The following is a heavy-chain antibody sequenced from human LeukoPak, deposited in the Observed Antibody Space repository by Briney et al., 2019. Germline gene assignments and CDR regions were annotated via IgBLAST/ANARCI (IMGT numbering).Heavy chain of an antibody. J-gene: IGHJ4*02. Sequence: GASVKVSCKASGYTVTSYHMHWVRQAPGQGLEWMGVINTGGGTTSYAQKFQGRVTMTRDMSTSTVYMELSNLRSEDTAVYKCARGGTPSDYPLDYWGQGTLVTVSS. CDR2: INTGGGTT. CDR3: ARGGTPSDYPLDY. D-gene: IGHD4-17*01. CDR1: GYTVTSYH. V-gene: IGHV1-46*01.